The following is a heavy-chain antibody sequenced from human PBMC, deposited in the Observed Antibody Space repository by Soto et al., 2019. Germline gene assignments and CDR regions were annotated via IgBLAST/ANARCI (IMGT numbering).Heavy chain of an antibody. Sequence: GESLKISCKGSGYSFTSYWISLLRQIPWKGLEWMGRIDPSDSYTNYSPSFQGHVTISADKSISTAYLQWSSLKASDTAMYYCARNPDYYYYGMDVWGQGTTVTVSS. CDR3: ARNPDYYYYGMDV. CDR2: IDPSDSYT. J-gene: IGHJ6*02. V-gene: IGHV5-10-1*01. CDR1: GYSFTSYW.